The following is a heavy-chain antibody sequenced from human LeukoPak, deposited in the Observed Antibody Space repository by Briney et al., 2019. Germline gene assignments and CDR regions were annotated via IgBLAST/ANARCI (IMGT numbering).Heavy chain of an antibody. CDR3: ARGVRMHSSSWANWFDP. D-gene: IGHD6-13*01. Sequence: ASVKVSCKASGGTFSSYAISWVRQAPGQGLEWMGGIIPIFGTANYAQKFQGRVTITADESTSTAYMELSSLRSEDTAVYYCARGVRMHSSSWANWFDPWGQGTLVTVSS. CDR2: IIPIFGTA. V-gene: IGHV1-69*13. J-gene: IGHJ5*02. CDR1: GGTFSSYA.